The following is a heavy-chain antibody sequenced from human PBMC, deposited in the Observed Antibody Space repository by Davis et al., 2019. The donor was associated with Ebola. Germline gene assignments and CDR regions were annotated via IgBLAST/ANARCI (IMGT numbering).Heavy chain of an antibody. CDR2: IWYDGSNK. Sequence: GESLKISCAASGFTFSSYGMHWVRQAPGKGLEWVAVIWYDGSNKYYADSVKGRFTISRDNSKNTLYLQMNSLRAEDTAVYYCAKDPGWNYYFDYWGQGTLVTVSS. CDR3: AKDPGWNYYFDY. CDR1: GFTFSSYG. J-gene: IGHJ4*02. D-gene: IGHD1-7*01. V-gene: IGHV3-30*02.